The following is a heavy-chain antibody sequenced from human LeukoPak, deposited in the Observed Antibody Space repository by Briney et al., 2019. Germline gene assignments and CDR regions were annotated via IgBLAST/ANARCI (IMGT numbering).Heavy chain of an antibody. CDR1: GFTFSSYS. D-gene: IGHD4-4*01. J-gene: IGHJ6*02. V-gene: IGHV3-48*01. CDR2: ISSSSSTI. CDR3: ARDQTTVTTPRYYYYGMDV. Sequence: PGGSLRLSCAASGFTFSSYSMNWVRQAPGKGLEWVSYISSSSSTIYYADSVKGRFTISRDNAKNSLYLQMNSLRAEDTAVYYCARDQTTVTTPRYYYYGMDVWGQGTTVTVSS.